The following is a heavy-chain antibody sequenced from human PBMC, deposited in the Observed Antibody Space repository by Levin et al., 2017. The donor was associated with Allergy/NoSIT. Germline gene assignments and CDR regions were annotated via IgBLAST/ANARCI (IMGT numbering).Heavy chain of an antibody. CDR1: GYSFLVYY. CDR2: INPNSGGT. D-gene: IGHD1-1*01. V-gene: IGHV1-2*02. CDR3: ARVFQLGRHYDYDMNV. J-gene: IGHJ6*02. Sequence: GESLKISCKTSGYSFLVYYIHWVRQAPGQGLESVGWINPNSGGTNYAQKFQDRVVMTRDTPITTVYMELSRLTSDDTAVYYCARVFQLGRHYDYDMNVWGQGTTVTVSS.